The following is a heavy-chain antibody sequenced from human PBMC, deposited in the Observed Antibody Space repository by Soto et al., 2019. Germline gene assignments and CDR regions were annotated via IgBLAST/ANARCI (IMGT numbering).Heavy chain of an antibody. CDR1: GFTFSRYG. Sequence: QVQLVESGGGVVQPGRSLRLSCAASGFTFSRYGMHLVSQAPGKVLEWVAGIWYDGSNKYYADSVKGRFTISRDNSKNTLYLQMNSLRAEDTAVYYCARDGGCRDGYTVGCNWFDPWGQGTLVTVSS. CDR3: ARDGGCRDGYTVGCNWFDP. V-gene: IGHV3-33*01. J-gene: IGHJ5*02. D-gene: IGHD5-12*01. CDR2: IWYDGSNK.